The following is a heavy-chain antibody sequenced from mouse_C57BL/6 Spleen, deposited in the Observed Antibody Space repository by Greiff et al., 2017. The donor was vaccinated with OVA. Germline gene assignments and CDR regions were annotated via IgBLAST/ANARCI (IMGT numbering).Heavy chain of an antibody. V-gene: IGHV1-55*01. CDR2: IYPGSGST. Sequence: QVQLQQPGAELVKPGASVKMSCKASGYTFTSYWITWVKQRPGQGLEWIGDIYPGSGSTNYNEKFKSKATLTVDTSSSTAYMQLSSLTSEDSAVYYCARWAYYSNHWYFDVWGTGTTVTVSS. CDR1: GYTFTSYW. CDR3: ARWAYYSNHWYFDV. D-gene: IGHD2-5*01. J-gene: IGHJ1*03.